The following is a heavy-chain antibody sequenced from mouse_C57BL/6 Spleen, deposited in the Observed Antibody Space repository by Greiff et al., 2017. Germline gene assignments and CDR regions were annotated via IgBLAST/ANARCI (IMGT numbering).Heavy chain of an antibody. J-gene: IGHJ3*01. CDR2: ILPGSGST. D-gene: IGHD1-1*01. CDR3: ARHLYYYGSSPWFAY. V-gene: IGHV1-9*01. CDR1: GYTFTGYW. Sequence: QVQLQQSGAELMKPGASVKLSCKATGYTFTGYWIEWVKQRPGHGLEWIGEILPGSGSTNYNEKFKGKATFTADTSSNTAYMQRSSLTTEDSAIYYGARHLYYYGSSPWFAYWGQGTLVTVSA.